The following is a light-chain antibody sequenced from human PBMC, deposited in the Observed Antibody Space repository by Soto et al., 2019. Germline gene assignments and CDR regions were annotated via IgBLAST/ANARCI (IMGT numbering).Light chain of an antibody. J-gene: IGKJ2*03. Sequence: EIVLTQSPATLSLSPGERATLSCRASQSVSGYLAWYQQKPGQAPRLLIYDASSRATGIPARCSGSVSGTDFTPTISSLEPEDVAVYYCQQRVYSVGQGTKLEIK. CDR3: QQRVYS. CDR1: QSVSGY. CDR2: DAS. V-gene: IGKV3-11*01.